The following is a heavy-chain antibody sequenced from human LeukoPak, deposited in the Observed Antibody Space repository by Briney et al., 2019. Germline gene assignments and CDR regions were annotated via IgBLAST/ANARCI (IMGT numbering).Heavy chain of an antibody. CDR2: IYHSGHT. Sequence: SETLSLTCSVSGGSISGDYWSWIRQSPGKGLEWIGYIYHSGHTMSNPSLKSRVSLSLDTSNNQFSLKLSSVTAADTAVYYCARHPFQYPFDHWGQGTVVSVSS. V-gene: IGHV4-59*08. CDR1: GGSISGDY. J-gene: IGHJ5*02. CDR3: ARHPFQYPFDH. D-gene: IGHD2/OR15-2a*01.